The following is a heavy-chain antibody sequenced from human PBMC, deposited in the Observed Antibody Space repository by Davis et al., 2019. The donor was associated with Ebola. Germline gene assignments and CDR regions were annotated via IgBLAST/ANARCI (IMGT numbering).Heavy chain of an antibody. J-gene: IGHJ6*02. Sequence: ASVKVSCKASGYTFNTYAMHWVRQAPGQGLEWMGWINAANGNTRYSQKFQDRVTIIRDRSASTVYMELSSLRSEDTAVYYCAREGRVQGLISAGMDVWGQGTTVTVSS. D-gene: IGHD3-10*01. CDR2: INAANGNT. CDR1: GYTFNTYA. CDR3: AREGRVQGLISAGMDV. V-gene: IGHV1-3*01.